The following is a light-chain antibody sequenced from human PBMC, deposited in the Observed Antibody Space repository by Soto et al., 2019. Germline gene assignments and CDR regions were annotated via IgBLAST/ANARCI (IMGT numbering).Light chain of an antibody. CDR3: QQLNSYPPT. V-gene: IGKV1-9*01. CDR1: QGISSY. Sequence: DIQLTQSPSFLSASVGDRVTITCRASQGISSYLAWYQQTPGKAPKLLIYVASTLQSGVPSRFSGSGSGTEFTLTISSLQPEDFATYYCQQLNSYPPTFGGGTKVEIK. J-gene: IGKJ4*01. CDR2: VAS.